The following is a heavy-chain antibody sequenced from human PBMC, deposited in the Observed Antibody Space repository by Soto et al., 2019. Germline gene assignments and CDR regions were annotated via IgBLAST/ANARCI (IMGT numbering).Heavy chain of an antibody. J-gene: IGHJ3*02. Sequence: ASVKVSCKASGYTFTSYYMHWVRQTPGQGLEWMGIINPSGGSTSYAQKFQGRVTMTRDTSTSTVYMELSSLRSEDTAVYYCASTIFGVVKAFDIWGQGTMVTVS. CDR3: ASTIFGVVKAFDI. D-gene: IGHD3-3*01. CDR1: GYTFTSYY. CDR2: INPSGGST. V-gene: IGHV1-46*01.